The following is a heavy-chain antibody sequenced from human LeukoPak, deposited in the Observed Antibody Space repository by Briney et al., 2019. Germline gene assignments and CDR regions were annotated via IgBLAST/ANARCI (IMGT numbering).Heavy chain of an antibody. J-gene: IGHJ4*02. CDR1: GYTFTSYD. CDR2: MNPNSGNT. Sequence: ASVKVSCKASGYTFTSYDINWVRQATGQGLEWMGWMNPNSGNTGYAQKFQGRVTMTRNTSISTAYMELSSLRSEDTAVYYCARAGGYCGRISCPYYFDYWGQGSLVAVSS. CDR3: ARAGGYCGRISCPYYFDY. V-gene: IGHV1-8*02. D-gene: IGHD2-2*01.